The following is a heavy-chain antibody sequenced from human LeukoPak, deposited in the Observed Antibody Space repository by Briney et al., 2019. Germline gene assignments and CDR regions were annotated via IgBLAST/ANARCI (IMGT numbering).Heavy chain of an antibody. V-gene: IGHV3-30-3*01. J-gene: IGHJ4*02. Sequence: GRSLRLSCAASGFTFSSYAMHWVRQAPGKGLEWVAVISYDGSNKYYADSVKGRFTISRDNSKNTLYLQMNSLRAEDTAVYYCAKVGDSSGYYQNWGQGTLVTVSS. CDR3: AKVGDSSGYYQN. CDR2: ISYDGSNK. CDR1: GFTFSSYA. D-gene: IGHD3-22*01.